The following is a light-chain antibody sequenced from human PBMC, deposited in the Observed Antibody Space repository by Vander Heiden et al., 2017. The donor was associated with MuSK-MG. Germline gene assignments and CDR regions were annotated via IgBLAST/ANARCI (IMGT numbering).Light chain of an antibody. J-gene: IGKJ1*01. CDR1: QILLLSHGFHS. V-gene: IGKV2-28*01. CDR2: LGS. Sequence: SVLTQSPLSLPVTPAEPASISGRSSQILLLSHGFHSLEWHLQKPGSSPQLLIYLGSNRASGVAERFSGSGARTEFTMKISRVEEEDVGVYYCMRALESRRTFGQRTRVEIK. CDR3: MRALESRRT.